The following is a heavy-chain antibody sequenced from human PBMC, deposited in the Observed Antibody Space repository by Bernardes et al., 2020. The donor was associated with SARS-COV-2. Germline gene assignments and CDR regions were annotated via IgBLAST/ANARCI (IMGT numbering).Heavy chain of an antibody. V-gene: IGHV4-39*02. Sequence: SETLSLTCTVSGVSISGSSYFWGWFRQPPGKGLEWIASIYYGAITYYNPSLKNRVTVSVDTSKNQISLRLSSVTAEDTAVYYCARDPGYLAKRSYGYQYFDYWGQGTLVTVSS. J-gene: IGHJ4*02. D-gene: IGHD5-18*01. CDR3: ARDPGYLAKRSYGYQYFDY. CDR2: IYYGAIT. CDR1: GVSISGSSYF.